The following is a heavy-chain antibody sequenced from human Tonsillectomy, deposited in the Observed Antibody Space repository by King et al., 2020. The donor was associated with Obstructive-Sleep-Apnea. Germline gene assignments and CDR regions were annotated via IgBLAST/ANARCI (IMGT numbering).Heavy chain of an antibody. CDR1: GYIFTSYY. J-gene: IGHJ4*02. Sequence: QLVQSGAEVKKPGASVKVSCKASGYIFTSYYMHWVRQAPGQGLEWMGIINPSDDSTYYAQKFQGRVTMTSDTSTSTVYMELSSLRSEDTAVYFCARDAQFCGGDCYPGHSDYWGQGTLVTVSS. D-gene: IGHD2-21*02. CDR2: INPSDDST. V-gene: IGHV1-46*01. CDR3: ARDAQFCGGDCYPGHSDY.